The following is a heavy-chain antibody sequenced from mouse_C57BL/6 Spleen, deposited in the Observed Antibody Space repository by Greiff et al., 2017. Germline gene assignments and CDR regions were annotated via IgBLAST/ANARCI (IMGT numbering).Heavy chain of an antibody. Sequence: EVTVVESGEGLVKPGGSLKLSCAASGFAFRSSAMSLVRHTPEKRLEWVAYISSGGDYIYYADTVKGRFTISRDNARNTLYLHMSSLKSEDTAMYYCTRDSPSYYGGFAYWGQGTLVTVSA. D-gene: IGHD1-1*01. V-gene: IGHV5-9-1*02. CDR3: TRDSPSYYGGFAY. CDR1: GFAFRSSA. J-gene: IGHJ3*01. CDR2: ISSGGDYI.